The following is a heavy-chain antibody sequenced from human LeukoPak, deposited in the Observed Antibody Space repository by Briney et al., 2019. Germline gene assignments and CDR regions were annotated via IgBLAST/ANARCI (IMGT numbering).Heavy chain of an antibody. CDR1: GFTFSSYW. J-gene: IGHJ4*02. CDR3: ARELHSGSLSFFDY. CDR2: IKQDGSEK. V-gene: IGHV3-7*03. D-gene: IGHD1-26*01. Sequence: PGGSLRLSCSASGFTFSSYWMSWVRQAPGKGLEWVANIKQDGSEKYYVDSVKGRFTISRDNAKNSLYLQMNSLRAEDTAVYYCARELHSGSLSFFDYWGQGTLVTVSS.